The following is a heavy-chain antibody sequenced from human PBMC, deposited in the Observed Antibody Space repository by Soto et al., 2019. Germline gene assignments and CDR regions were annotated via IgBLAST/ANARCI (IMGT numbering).Heavy chain of an antibody. D-gene: IGHD6-6*01. J-gene: IGHJ3*02. Sequence: PGGSLRLSCTASGFTFGDYAMSWFRQAPGKGLEWVGFIRSKAYGGTTEYAASVKGRFTISRDDSKSIAYLQMNSLKTEDTAVYYCTRDKLAARPPPHAFDIWGQGTMLTVSS. V-gene: IGHV3-49*03. CDR2: IRSKAYGGTT. CDR3: TRDKLAARPPPHAFDI. CDR1: GFTFGDYA.